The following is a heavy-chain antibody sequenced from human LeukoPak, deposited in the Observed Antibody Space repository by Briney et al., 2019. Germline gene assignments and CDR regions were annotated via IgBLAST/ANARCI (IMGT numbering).Heavy chain of an antibody. CDR2: TYYRSKWYS. D-gene: IGHD3-22*01. Sequence: SQTLSLTCVISGDSVSSNSAAWHWIRQSPSRGLEWLGRTYYRSKWYSYSAVSVKSRIIINPDTSKNQFSLKLSSVTAADTAVYYCARGRRWSRFRIVVVITSYFDYWGQGTLVTVSS. CDR1: GDSVSSNSAA. J-gene: IGHJ4*02. CDR3: ARGRRWSRFRIVVVITSYFDY. V-gene: IGHV6-1*01.